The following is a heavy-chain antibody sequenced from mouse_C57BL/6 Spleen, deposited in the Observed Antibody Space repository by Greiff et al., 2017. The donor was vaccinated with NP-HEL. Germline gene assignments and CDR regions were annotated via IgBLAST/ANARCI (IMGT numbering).Heavy chain of an antibody. J-gene: IGHJ3*01. V-gene: IGHV1-82*01. CDR2: IYPGDGDT. Sequence: VQLVESGPELVKPGASVKISCKASGYAFSSSWMNWVQQRPGKGLEWIGRIYPGDGDTNYNGKFKGKATLTADKSSSTAYMQLSSLTSEDSAVYFCARSEYDGYYRFAYWGQGTLVTVSA. CDR3: ARSEYDGYYRFAY. D-gene: IGHD2-3*01. CDR1: GYAFSSSW.